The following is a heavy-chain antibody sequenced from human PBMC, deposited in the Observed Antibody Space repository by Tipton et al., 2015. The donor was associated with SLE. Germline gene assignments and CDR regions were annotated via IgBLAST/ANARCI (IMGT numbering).Heavy chain of an antibody. J-gene: IGHJ4*02. Sequence: TLSLTCTVSGGSISSHYWSWIRQPPGKGLEWIGEINHSGSTNYNPSLKSRVTISVDTSKNQFSLKLSSVTAADTAVYYCAKGPSFDYWGQGTLVTVSS. CDR2: INHSGST. CDR1: GGSISSHY. V-gene: IGHV4-34*01. CDR3: AKGPSFDY.